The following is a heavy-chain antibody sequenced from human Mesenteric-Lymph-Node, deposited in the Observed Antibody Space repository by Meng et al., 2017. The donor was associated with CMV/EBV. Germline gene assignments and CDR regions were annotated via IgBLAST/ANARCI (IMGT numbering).Heavy chain of an antibody. D-gene: IGHD6-19*01. CDR2: ISSSSSYI. CDR3: AKVVPGTEGWFDP. V-gene: IGHV3-21*04. Sequence: GGSLRLSCAASGFTFSSYAMYWVRQAPGKGLEWVSSISSSSSYIYYADSVKGRFTISRDNAKNSLYLQMNSLRAEDTAVYYCAKVVPGTEGWFDPWGQGTLVTVSS. CDR1: GFTFSSYA. J-gene: IGHJ5*02.